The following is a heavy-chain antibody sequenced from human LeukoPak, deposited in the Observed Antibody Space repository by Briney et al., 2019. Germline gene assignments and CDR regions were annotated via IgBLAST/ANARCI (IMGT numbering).Heavy chain of an antibody. D-gene: IGHD6-19*01. Sequence: PSETLSLTCTVSGGSISSSSYYWGWIRQPPGKGLEWIGSIYYSGSTYYNPSLKSRVTISVDTSKNQFSLKLSSVTAADTAVYYCASGGSGPRNTNYYYYYGMDVWGQGTTVTVSS. CDR2: IYYSGST. CDR3: ASGGSGPRNTNYYYYYGMDV. CDR1: GGSISSSSYY. V-gene: IGHV4-39*01. J-gene: IGHJ6*02.